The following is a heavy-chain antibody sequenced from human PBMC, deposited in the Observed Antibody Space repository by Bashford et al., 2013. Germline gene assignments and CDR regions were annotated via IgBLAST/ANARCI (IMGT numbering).Heavy chain of an antibody. D-gene: IGHD3-10*01. CDR3: ARGVTYYYGSGGAWFDP. V-gene: IGHV4-31*03. J-gene: IGHJ5*02. CDR2: IYYSGST. Sequence: SETLSLTCTVSGGSISSGGYYWSWIRQHPGKGLEWIGYIYYSGSTYYNPSLKSRVTISVDTSKNQFSLKLSSVTAADTAVYYCARGVTYYYGSGGAWFDPWGQGTLVTVSS. CDR1: GGSISSGGYY.